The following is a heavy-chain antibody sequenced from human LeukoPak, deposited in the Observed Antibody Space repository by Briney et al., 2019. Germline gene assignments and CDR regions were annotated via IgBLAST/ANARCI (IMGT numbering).Heavy chain of an antibody. D-gene: IGHD1-26*01. Sequence: GGSLRLSCAASGFTFDDYAMHWVRQAPGKGLEWVSGISWNSGSIGYADSVKGRFTISRDNAKNSLYLQMNSLRAEDTAVYYCARVSVGSDHDYWGQGTLVTVSS. CDR2: ISWNSGSI. J-gene: IGHJ4*02. CDR1: GFTFDDYA. CDR3: ARVSVGSDHDY. V-gene: IGHV3-9*01.